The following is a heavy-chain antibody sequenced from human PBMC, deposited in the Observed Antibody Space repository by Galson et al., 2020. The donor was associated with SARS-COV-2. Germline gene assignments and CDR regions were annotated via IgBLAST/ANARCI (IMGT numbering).Heavy chain of an antibody. D-gene: IGHD6-13*01. CDR3: ARVPAGIAAADNYYYYGMDV. V-gene: IGHV4-61*01. Sequence: SETLSLTCTVYGGSVSSGSYYWSWIRQPPGKGLEWIGYIYYSGSTHYNPSLKSRVTISVDTSKNQFSLKLSSVTAADTAVYYCARVPAGIAAADNYYYYGMDVWGQGTTVTVSS. CDR1: GGSVSSGSYY. J-gene: IGHJ6*02. CDR2: IYYSGST.